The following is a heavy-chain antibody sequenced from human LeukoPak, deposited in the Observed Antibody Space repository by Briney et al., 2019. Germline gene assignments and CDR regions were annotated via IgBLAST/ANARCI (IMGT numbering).Heavy chain of an antibody. CDR2: IYTSGST. Sequence: SETLSLTCTVSGGSISYFYWSWMRQPAGKGLEWIGRIYTSGSTNYNPSLKSRVTMSVDTSKNQFSLNLTSVTAADTAVYYCARETRIHLWTFDSWGQGTLVTVSS. D-gene: IGHD5-18*01. V-gene: IGHV4-4*07. CDR1: GGSISYFY. CDR3: ARETRIHLWTFDS. J-gene: IGHJ4*02.